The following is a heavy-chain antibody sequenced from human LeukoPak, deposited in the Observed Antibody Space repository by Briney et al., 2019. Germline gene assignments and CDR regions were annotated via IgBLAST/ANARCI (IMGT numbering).Heavy chain of an antibody. CDR2: IYYSGST. V-gene: IGHV4-61*08. CDR1: GGSISSGGYY. Sequence: NSSETLSLTCTVSGGSISSGGYYWSWIRQPPGKGLEWIGYIYYSGSTNYNPSLKSRVTISVDTSKNQFSLKLSSVTAADTAVYYCARGRSFNWFDPWGQGTLVTVSS. J-gene: IGHJ5*02. CDR3: ARGRSFNWFDP.